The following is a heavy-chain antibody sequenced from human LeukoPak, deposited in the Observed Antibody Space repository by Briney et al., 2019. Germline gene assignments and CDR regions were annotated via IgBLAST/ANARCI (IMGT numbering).Heavy chain of an antibody. CDR2: IYYSGST. Sequence: PSETLSLTCTVSGGSISSGDYYWSWIRQPPGKGLEWIGYIYYSGSTYYNPSLKSRVTISVDTSKNQFSLKLSSVTAADTAVYYCARVGRSDAFDIWGQGTMVTVSS. V-gene: IGHV4-30-4*01. CDR3: ARVGRSDAFDI. J-gene: IGHJ3*02. CDR1: GGSISSGDYY. D-gene: IGHD1-1*01.